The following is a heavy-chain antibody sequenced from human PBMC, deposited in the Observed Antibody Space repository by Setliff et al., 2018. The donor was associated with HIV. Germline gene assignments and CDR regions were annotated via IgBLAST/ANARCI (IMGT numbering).Heavy chain of an antibody. CDR2: INPRSGVT. D-gene: IGHD3-3*02. CDR3: ARDSGTNDHFLSPYYGALDF. Sequence: ASVKVSCKSSGYPFADHYLHWVRQAPGQGLRWMGWINPRSGVTKYAQNFQGRFIMTTDTTINTAYMQLERLTSDDTALYYCARDSGTNDHFLSPYYGALDFWGRGTLVTVSS. V-gene: IGHV1-2*02. CDR1: GYPFADHY. J-gene: IGHJ4*02.